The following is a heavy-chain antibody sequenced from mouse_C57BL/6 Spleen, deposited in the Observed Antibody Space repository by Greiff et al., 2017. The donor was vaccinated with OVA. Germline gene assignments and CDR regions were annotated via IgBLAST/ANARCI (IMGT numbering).Heavy chain of an antibody. CDR1: GYAFSSYW. Sequence: QVQLQQSGAELVKPGASVKISCKASGYAFSSYWMNWVKQRPGQGLEWIGQIYPGDGDTNYNGKFKGKATLTADKSSSTAYMQLSSLTSEDSAVYFCGGGNYPYYFDYWGQGTTLTVSS. J-gene: IGHJ2*01. V-gene: IGHV1-80*01. CDR3: GGGNYPYYFDY. D-gene: IGHD2-1*01. CDR2: IYPGDGDT.